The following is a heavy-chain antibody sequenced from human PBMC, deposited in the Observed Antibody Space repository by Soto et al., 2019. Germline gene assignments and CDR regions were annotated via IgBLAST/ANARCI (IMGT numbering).Heavy chain of an antibody. D-gene: IGHD3-10*01. CDR1: GFTLSTYS. J-gene: IGHJ6*02. CDR3: ARGFDLQYGMDV. CDR2: ISGSSNTI. V-gene: IGHV3-48*02. Sequence: EVQLVESGGGLIQRGGSLRLSCAASGFTLSTYSLNWVRQAPRKGLEWLSYISGSSNTIYYAYSVKGRFTISRDNAKNSLYLQMNSLRDEDTAVYFCARGFDLQYGMDVWGQGTTVTVSS.